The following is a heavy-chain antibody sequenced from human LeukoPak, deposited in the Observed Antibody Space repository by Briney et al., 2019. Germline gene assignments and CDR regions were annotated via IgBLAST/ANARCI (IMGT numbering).Heavy chain of an antibody. CDR1: GFTFSHYW. V-gene: IGHV3-7*01. CDR2: IKQDGSEK. D-gene: IGHD1-14*01. J-gene: IGHJ4*02. CDR3: ARIEKENGTKPSFDC. Sequence: PGGSLRLSCAASGFTFSHYWMSWVRQAPGKGLEWVANIKQDGSEKYYVDSVKGRFTISRDNAKNSLYLQMNSLRAEDTAVYYCARIEKENGTKPSFDCWGQGTLVTVSS.